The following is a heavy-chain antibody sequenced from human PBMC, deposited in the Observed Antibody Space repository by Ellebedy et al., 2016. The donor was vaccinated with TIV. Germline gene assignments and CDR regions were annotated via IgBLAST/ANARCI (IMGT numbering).Heavy chain of an antibody. J-gene: IGHJ4*02. CDR3: VIRTTKY. Sequence: PGGSLRLSCAASGFTFSSYSMNWVRQAPGKGLEWVSYISSSSTIYYADSVKGRFTISRDNAKNSLYLQMNSLRAEDTAVYYCVIRTTKYWGQGTLVTVSS. CDR1: GFTFSSYS. D-gene: IGHD1-1*01. V-gene: IGHV3-48*01. CDR2: ISSSSTI.